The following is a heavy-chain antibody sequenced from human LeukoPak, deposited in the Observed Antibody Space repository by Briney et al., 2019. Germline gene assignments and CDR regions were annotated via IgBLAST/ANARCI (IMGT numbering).Heavy chain of an antibody. CDR3: ARAENYYDSSGYYAYYFDY. V-gene: IGHV3-66*01. D-gene: IGHD3-22*01. J-gene: IGHJ4*02. CDR1: GFTFSSYS. Sequence: GGSLRLSCAASGFTFSSYSMNWVRQAPGKGLEWVSVIYSGGSTYYADSVKGRFTISRDNSKNTLYLQMNSLRAEDTAVYYCARAENYYDSSGYYAYYFDYWGQGTLVTVSS. CDR2: IYSGGST.